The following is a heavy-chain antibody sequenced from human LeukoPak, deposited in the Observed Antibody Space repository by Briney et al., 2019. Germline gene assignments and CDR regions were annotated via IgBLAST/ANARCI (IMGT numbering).Heavy chain of an antibody. J-gene: IGHJ3*02. V-gene: IGHV4-59*01. Sequence: SETLSLTCTVSGGSISSYYWSWIRQPPGEGLEWIGYIYYSGSTNYNPSLKSRVTISVDTSKNQFSLKLSSVTAADTAVYYCARESTLGPRDAFDIWGQGTMVTVSS. CDR2: IYYSGST. CDR3: ARESTLGPRDAFDI. CDR1: GGSISSYY.